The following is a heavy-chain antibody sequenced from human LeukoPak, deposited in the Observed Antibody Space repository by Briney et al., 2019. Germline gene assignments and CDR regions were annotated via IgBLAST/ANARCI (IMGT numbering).Heavy chain of an antibody. J-gene: IGHJ6*03. Sequence: PSETLSLTCTVSAGSISSYYWTWIRQPPGKGLEWIGYIFPSGSAYYNPSLKTRVTISVDTSKNQFSLKLTSVTAADTAVYYCARRHHYSYFMDVWAKGPRSPSP. CDR1: AGSISSYY. CDR2: IFPSGSA. CDR3: ARRHHYSYFMDV. V-gene: IGHV4-4*09.